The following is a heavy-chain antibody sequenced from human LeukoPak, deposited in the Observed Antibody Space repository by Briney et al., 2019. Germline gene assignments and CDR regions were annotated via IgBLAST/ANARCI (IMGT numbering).Heavy chain of an antibody. CDR1: GFTFMTYS. D-gene: IGHD1-26*01. Sequence: SGGSLRLSCAASGFTFMTYSMNWVRQAPGKGLEWVSSISSSSRSYIYYADSVKGRFTISRDNAKNSLYLQMNSLRAEDTAVYYCATSKYSGSYWGQGTLVTVSS. J-gene: IGHJ4*02. CDR3: ATSKYSGSY. CDR2: ISSSSRSYI. V-gene: IGHV3-21*04.